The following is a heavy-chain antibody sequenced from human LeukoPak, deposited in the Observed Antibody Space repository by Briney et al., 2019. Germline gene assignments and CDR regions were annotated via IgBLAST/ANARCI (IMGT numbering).Heavy chain of an antibody. Sequence: GGSLRLSCAASGFTVGSKYMSWVRQAPGKGLEWVSVIYSGGSTYYADSVKGRFIISRDNSKNTLYLQMNGLRAEDTAVYYCTRAADYDFWSGTFDYWGQGTLVTVSS. V-gene: IGHV3-53*01. D-gene: IGHD3-3*01. CDR2: IYSGGST. CDR3: TRAADYDFWSGTFDY. J-gene: IGHJ4*02. CDR1: GFTVGSKY.